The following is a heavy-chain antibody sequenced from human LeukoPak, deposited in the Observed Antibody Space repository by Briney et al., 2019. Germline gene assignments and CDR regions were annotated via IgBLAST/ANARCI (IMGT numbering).Heavy chain of an antibody. CDR1: GYTFTSYG. D-gene: IGHD3-10*01. CDR3: ARDRTITMVRGVITKMVY. Sequence: EASVNVSCKASGYTFTSYGISWVRQAPGQGLEWMGWISAYNGNTNYAQKLQGRVTMTTDTSTSTAYMELRSLRSDDTAVYYCARDRTITMVRGVITKMVYWGQGTLVTVSS. CDR2: ISAYNGNT. J-gene: IGHJ4*02. V-gene: IGHV1-18*01.